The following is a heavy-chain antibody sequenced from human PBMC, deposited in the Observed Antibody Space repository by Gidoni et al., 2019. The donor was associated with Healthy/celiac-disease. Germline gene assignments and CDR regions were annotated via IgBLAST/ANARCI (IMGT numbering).Heavy chain of an antibody. J-gene: IGHJ4*02. CDR2: IRWNSGSI. CDR3: AKDIGFLEWLASFDY. Sequence: EVQLVESGGGLVQPGRSLRLSCAASGFTFDDYAMHWVRQAPGKGLEWVSGIRWNSGSIGYADSVKGRFTISRDNAKNSLYLQMNSLRAEDTALYYCAKDIGFLEWLASFDYWGQGTLVTVSS. V-gene: IGHV3-9*01. CDR1: GFTFDDYA. D-gene: IGHD3-3*01.